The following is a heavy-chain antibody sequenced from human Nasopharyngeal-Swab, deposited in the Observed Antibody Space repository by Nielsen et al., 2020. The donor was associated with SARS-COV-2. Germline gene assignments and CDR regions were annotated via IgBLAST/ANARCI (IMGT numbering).Heavy chain of an antibody. Sequence: GESLKISCAASGFTFDDYGMSWVRQAPGKGLEWVSGINWNGGSTGYADSVKGRFTISRDNSKNTLYLQMNSLRAEDTAVYYCAKSDSSGYVFDDWGQGTLVTVSS. D-gene: IGHD3-22*01. J-gene: IGHJ4*02. V-gene: IGHV3-20*04. CDR2: INWNGGST. CDR1: GFTFDDYG. CDR3: AKSDSSGYVFDD.